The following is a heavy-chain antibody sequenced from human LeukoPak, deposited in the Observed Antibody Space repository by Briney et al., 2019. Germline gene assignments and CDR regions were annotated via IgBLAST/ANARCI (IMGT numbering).Heavy chain of an antibody. CDR3: ARDGSSGWTWYFDY. V-gene: IGHV3-30-3*01. CDR1: GFTFNNYA. J-gene: IGHJ4*02. CDR2: ISYDGSNK. D-gene: IGHD6-19*01. Sequence: GGSLRLSCAPSGFTFNNYAMHWVRQAPGKGLEWAAVISYDGSNKYYADSVKGRFTISRDNSKNTLYLQMNSLRAEATAVYYCARDGSSGWTWYFDYWGQGTLVTVSS.